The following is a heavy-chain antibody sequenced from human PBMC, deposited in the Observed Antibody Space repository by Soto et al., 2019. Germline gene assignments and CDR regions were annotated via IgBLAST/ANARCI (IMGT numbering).Heavy chain of an antibody. J-gene: IGHJ6*02. D-gene: IGHD3-10*01. CDR2: INPNSGGT. CDR3: ARALYGSGSYGFYYGMDV. V-gene: IGHV1-2*04. Sequence: GASVTVSCQASGYTFTVYYIHWVRQAPGQGLEWMGWINPNSGGTNYAQKFQGWVTMTRDTSISTAYMELSRLRSDDTAVYYCARALYGSGSYGFYYGMDVWGQGTTVTAP. CDR1: GYTFTVYY.